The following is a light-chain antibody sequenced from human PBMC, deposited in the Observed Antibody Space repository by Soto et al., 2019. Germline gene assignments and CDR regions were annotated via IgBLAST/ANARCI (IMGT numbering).Light chain of an antibody. Sequence: QSALTQPAPVSGSPGQSITISCTGTSSEIWSYNLVSWYQQHPGKAPKLMIYEVSKRPSGVSNRFSGSKSGNTASLTISGLQAEDEADYYCCSYAGSSTYVFGTGTKVTVL. CDR2: EVS. CDR1: SSEIWSYNL. J-gene: IGLJ1*01. V-gene: IGLV2-23*02. CDR3: CSYAGSSTYV.